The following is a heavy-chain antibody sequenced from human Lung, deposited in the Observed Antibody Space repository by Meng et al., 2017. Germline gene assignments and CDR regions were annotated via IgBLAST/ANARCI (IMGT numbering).Heavy chain of an antibody. CDR1: GFTSSNAW. Sequence: EVEVVECGGGLGKPGVSLRLSCAGSGFTSSNAWMTWVRQAPGKGLEWIGRMKSNVDGGTVDYAAALKGRFFISRDDSKNMFYLQMNSLKSEDTAVYYCTGHIDYWGHGTLVTVSS. CDR2: MKSNVDGGTV. CDR3: TGHIDY. V-gene: IGHV3-15*01. J-gene: IGHJ4*01.